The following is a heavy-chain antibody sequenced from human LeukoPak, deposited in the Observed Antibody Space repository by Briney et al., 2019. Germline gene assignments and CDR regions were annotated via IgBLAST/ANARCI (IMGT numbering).Heavy chain of an antibody. CDR2: ISGSGVMT. J-gene: IGHJ4*02. CDR3: AKDRSIGTYYTFDH. Sequence: GGSLRLSCAASGFTFSSYGMHWVRQAPGKGLEWVATISGSGVMTYYADSVKGRFTVSGDNSKNTLYLQMSSLTAADTAVYYCAKDRSIGTYYTFDHWGQGTLVTVSS. CDR1: GFTFSSYG. D-gene: IGHD1-26*01. V-gene: IGHV3-23*01.